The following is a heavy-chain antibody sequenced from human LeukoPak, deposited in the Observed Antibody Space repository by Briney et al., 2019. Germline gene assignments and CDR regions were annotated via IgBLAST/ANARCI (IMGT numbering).Heavy chain of an antibody. CDR3: AKHHGSNWNYFDY. Sequence: QPGGSLRLSCAASGFTFKNYAMSWVRQAPGKGLEWVSSISGSGGTTYYADSVKGRFTISRDNSKNTLDLQMNSLRAEDTAAYYCAKHHGSNWNYFDYWGQGTLVTVSS. CDR1: GFTFKNYA. V-gene: IGHV3-23*01. D-gene: IGHD1-20*01. CDR2: ISGSGGTT. J-gene: IGHJ4*02.